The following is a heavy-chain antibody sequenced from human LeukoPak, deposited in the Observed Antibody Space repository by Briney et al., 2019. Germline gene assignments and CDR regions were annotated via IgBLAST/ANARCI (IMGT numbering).Heavy chain of an antibody. V-gene: IGHV1-2*02. Sequence: ASVKVSCKASGYTFTGYYMHWVRRAPGQGLEWMGWINPNSGGTNHAQKFQGRVTMTRDTSISTVYMELSRLRSDDTAEYYCARDLNYGDYTTRAFDIWGQGTMVTVSS. CDR3: ARDLNYGDYTTRAFDI. CDR1: GYTFTGYY. J-gene: IGHJ3*02. CDR2: INPNSGGT. D-gene: IGHD4-17*01.